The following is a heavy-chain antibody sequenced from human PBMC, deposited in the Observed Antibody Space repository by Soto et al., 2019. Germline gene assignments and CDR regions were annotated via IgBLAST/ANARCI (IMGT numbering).Heavy chain of an antibody. D-gene: IGHD4-17*01. CDR1: GYTFTSFG. CDR2: VSVYNGKT. V-gene: IGHV1-18*01. J-gene: IGHJ3*02. Sequence: QVQLVQSGAEVKKPGASVKVSCKASGYTFTSFGITWVRQAPGQGLEWMGWVSVYNGKTNYAQKLEGRVTVTRDTSTNTDYMELSSLRSDDTAVYYCAKDDYGKNDGDSLEMWGQGTMVTVSS. CDR3: AKDDYGKNDGDSLEM.